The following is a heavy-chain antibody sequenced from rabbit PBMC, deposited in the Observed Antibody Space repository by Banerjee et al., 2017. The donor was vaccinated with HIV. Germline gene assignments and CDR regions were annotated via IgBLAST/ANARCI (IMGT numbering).Heavy chain of an antibody. V-gene: IGHV1S45*01. D-gene: IGHD4-1*01. Sequence: QEQLVESGGGLVQPGGSLKLSCKASGFDFSSTYYMCWVRQAPGKGLEWIGCISAGSSGTTYYASWAKGRFTISKTSSTTVTLQMTSLTAADTATYLCARDLAGVIGWNFNLWGPGTLVTVS. J-gene: IGHJ4*01. CDR3: ARDLAGVIGWNFNL. CDR2: ISAGSSGTT. CDR1: GFDFSSTYY.